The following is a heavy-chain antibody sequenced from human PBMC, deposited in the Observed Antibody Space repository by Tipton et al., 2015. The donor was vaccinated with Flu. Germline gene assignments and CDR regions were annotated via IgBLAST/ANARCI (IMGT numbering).Heavy chain of an antibody. D-gene: IGHD3-22*01. V-gene: IGHV3-9*01. Sequence: SLRLSCAASGFTFDDYAMHWVRQAPGKGLEWVSGISWNSGSIGYADSVKGRFTISRDNAKNSLYLQMNSLRAEDTALYYCAKDISLYYDSSGRFDYWGQGTLVTASS. CDR2: ISWNSGSI. CDR3: AKDISLYYDSSGRFDY. J-gene: IGHJ4*02. CDR1: GFTFDDYA.